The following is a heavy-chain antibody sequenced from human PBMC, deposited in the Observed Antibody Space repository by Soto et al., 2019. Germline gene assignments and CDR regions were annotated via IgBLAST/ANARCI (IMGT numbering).Heavy chain of an antibody. CDR3: AKRRGYFYYMDV. CDR1: GDSISTSLYY. Sequence: SETLSLTCIVSGDSISTSLYYWGWIRQPPGKGLEWIGNIYSAGNTYYNPSLKSRVTMSVDTSKNEFSLRLRSVTAADTAVYYCAKRRGYFYYMDVWGKGTTVTVSS. D-gene: IGHD3-10*01. J-gene: IGHJ6*03. V-gene: IGHV4-39*01. CDR2: IYSAGNT.